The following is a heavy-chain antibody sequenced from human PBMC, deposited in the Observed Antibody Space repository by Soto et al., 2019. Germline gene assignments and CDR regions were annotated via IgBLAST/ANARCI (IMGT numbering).Heavy chain of an antibody. V-gene: IGHV4-38-2*01. CDR3: ARGAATGTPGWFDP. CDR1: GYSISSGYY. D-gene: IGHD4-17*01. Sequence: SETLSLTCAVSGYSISSGYYWGWIRQTPGKGLEWIASIYHSGSTYYNPSLKSRVTISVDTSKNQFSLKLTSVTAADTAVYYCARGAATGTPGWFDPSGQVIMGTVSS. CDR2: IYHSGST. J-gene: IGHJ5*02.